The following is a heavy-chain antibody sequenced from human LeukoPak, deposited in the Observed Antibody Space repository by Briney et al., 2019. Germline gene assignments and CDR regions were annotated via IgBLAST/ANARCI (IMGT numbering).Heavy chain of an antibody. CDR3: ARDRGSGWEPFDS. CDR2: IFYNGIT. V-gene: IGHV4-59*01. J-gene: IGHJ4*02. D-gene: IGHD6-19*01. CDR1: GDSMSRYY. Sequence: SETLSLTCIVSGDSMSRYYWSWIRQPPGEGLEWVGYIFYNGITNYNPSLASRVSISIDTSKNQFSLRLRSVTAADTATYYCARDRGSGWEPFDSWGQGTLVTVSS.